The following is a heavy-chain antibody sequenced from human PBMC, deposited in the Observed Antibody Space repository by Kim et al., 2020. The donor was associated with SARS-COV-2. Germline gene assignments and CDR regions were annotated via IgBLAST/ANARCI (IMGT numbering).Heavy chain of an antibody. CDR1: RFTFSSYA. J-gene: IGHJ4*02. D-gene: IGHD1-26*01. Sequence: GGSLRLSCAASRFTFSSYAMHWVRQAPGKGLEWVTIISYDGSNKYYADSVKGRFTISRDNSKSTLYLQMNSLRAEDTAVYYCARDSAYLPSTYFDSWGKGPLVSVSS. CDR3: ARDSAYLPSTYFDS. CDR2: ISYDGSNK. V-gene: IGHV3-30-3*01.